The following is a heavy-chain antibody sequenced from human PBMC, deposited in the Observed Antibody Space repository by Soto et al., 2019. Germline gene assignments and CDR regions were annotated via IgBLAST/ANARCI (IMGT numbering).Heavy chain of an antibody. J-gene: IGHJ6*02. Sequence: GGSLRLSCAASGFTFSSYGMHWVRQAPGKGLEWVAVISYDGSNKYYADSVKGRFTISRDNSKNTLYLQMNSLRAEDTAVYYCAKESLGSSYYYYYYGMDVWGQGTTVTVSS. V-gene: IGHV3-30*18. CDR3: AKESLGSSYYYYYYGMDV. CDR2: ISYDGSNK. D-gene: IGHD6-6*01. CDR1: GFTFSSYG.